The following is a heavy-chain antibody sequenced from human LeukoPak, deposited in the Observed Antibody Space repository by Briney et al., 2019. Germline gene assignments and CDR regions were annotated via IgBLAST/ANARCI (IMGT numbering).Heavy chain of an antibody. CDR2: ISGSGGST. Sequence: GGSLRLSCAASGFTFSNYVMSWVRQAPGKGLEWVSAISGSGGSTYYADSVKGRFTISRDNSKNTLYLQMNSLRAEDTAVYYCAKDRYYDQADYWGQGTLVTVSS. D-gene: IGHD3-22*01. CDR1: GFTFSNYV. J-gene: IGHJ4*02. CDR3: AKDRYYDQADY. V-gene: IGHV3-23*01.